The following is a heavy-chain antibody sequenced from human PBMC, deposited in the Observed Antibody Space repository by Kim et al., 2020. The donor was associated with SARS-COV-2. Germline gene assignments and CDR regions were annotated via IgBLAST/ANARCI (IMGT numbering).Heavy chain of an antibody. J-gene: IGHJ3*02. D-gene: IGHD4-4*01. CDR3: ARDMERTTGYAFDI. V-gene: IGHV4-59*01. Sequence: NPSLKSRVTISVDTSKNQFSLKLSSVTAADTAVYYCARDMERTTGYAFDIWGQGTMVTVSS.